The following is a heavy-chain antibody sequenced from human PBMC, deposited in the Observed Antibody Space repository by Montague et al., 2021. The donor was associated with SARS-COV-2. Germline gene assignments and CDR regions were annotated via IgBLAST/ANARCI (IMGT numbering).Heavy chain of an antibody. CDR2: IVSNGSKT. D-gene: IGHD6-13*01. Sequence: SLRLSCAASGFTFSSYSMSWVRQAPGKGLEWVSCIVSNGSKTFYADSVKGRFVISRDNAENTVYLQMNNLRAEDTAVYYCARETAAIVNPLFDSWGQGTLVTVSS. V-gene: IGHV3-21*01. CDR3: ARETAAIVNPLFDS. J-gene: IGHJ4*02. CDR1: GFTFSSYS.